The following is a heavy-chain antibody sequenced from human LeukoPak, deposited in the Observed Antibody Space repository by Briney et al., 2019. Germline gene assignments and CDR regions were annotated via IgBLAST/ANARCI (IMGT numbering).Heavy chain of an antibody. CDR3: ARDSIPTSIVGATGWFDP. J-gene: IGHJ5*02. CDR1: GFTFSSYS. D-gene: IGHD1-26*01. V-gene: IGHV3-21*04. Sequence: PGGSLRLSCAASGFTFSSYSMNWVRQAPGKGLEWVSSISSSSSYIYYADSVKGRFTISRDNAKNSLYLQMNSLRAEDTAVYYCARDSIPTSIVGATGWFDPWGQGALVTVSS. CDR2: ISSSSSYI.